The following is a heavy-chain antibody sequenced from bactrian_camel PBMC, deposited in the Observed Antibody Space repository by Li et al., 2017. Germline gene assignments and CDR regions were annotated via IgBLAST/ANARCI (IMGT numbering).Heavy chain of an antibody. V-gene: IGHV3S66*01. CDR2: VYTGAGSS. J-gene: IGHJ4*01. Sequence: VQLVESGGGSVQVGGSLRLSCVASGYIDGYRFEDRCMGWFRQAPGKAREGVAVVYTGAGSSYYDDSVKGRFTISHDNAKNTVYLLMNSLKPEDTAMYYCVADCELRYGHFDFDIGSRGQGTQVTVS. CDR3: VADCELRYGHFDFDIGS. CDR1: GYIDGYRFEDRC. D-gene: IGHD2*01.